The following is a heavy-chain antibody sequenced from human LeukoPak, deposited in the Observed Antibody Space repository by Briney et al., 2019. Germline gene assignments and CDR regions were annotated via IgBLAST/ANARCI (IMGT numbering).Heavy chain of an antibody. CDR3: AREGPLRLPYFDP. J-gene: IGHJ5*02. D-gene: IGHD4-17*01. CDR2: INPNIGGT. CDR1: VYTFTGYY. V-gene: IGHV1-2*02. Sequence: GASVKVSCKASVYTFTGYYMHWVRQAPGQGLEWMGWINPNIGGTNYAQKFQGRVTMTRDTSISTAYMELSSLRSDDTAVYYCAREGPLRLPYFDPWGQGTLVTVSS.